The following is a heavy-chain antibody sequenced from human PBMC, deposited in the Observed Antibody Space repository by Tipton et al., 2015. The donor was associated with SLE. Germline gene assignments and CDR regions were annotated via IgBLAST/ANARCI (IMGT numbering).Heavy chain of an antibody. D-gene: IGHD5-18*01. CDR2: IYSGGSST. CDR3: AKHDSYGQSGFGY. CDR1: GFTFSSYA. Sequence: SLRLSCAASGFTFSSYAMSWVRQAPGKGLEWVSVIYSGGSSTYYADSVKGRFTISRDNSKNTLYLQMNSLRAEDTAVYYCAKHDSYGQSGFGYWGRGTLVTVSS. J-gene: IGHJ4*02. V-gene: IGHV3-23*03.